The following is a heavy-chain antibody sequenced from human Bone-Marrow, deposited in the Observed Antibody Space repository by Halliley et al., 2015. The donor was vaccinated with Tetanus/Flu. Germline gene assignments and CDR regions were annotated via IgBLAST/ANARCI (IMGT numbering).Heavy chain of an antibody. J-gene: IGHJ6*02. V-gene: IGHV4-39*01. D-gene: IGHD5-12*01. Sequence: TLSLTCTVSGGSIRSTSSYWGWIRQAPGKGLEWIGTMSYTGDTNYKSSLKSRVTIVADTPKNELSLRRSSVTAADTAVYFCARAVWQRFPPSHYYYAMAVWGRGTTVTVSS. CDR2: MSYTGDT. CDR1: GGSIRSTSSY. CDR3: ARAVWQRFPPSHYYYAMAV.